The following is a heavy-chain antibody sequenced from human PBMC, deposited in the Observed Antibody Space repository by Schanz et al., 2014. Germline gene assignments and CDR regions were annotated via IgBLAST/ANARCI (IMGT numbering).Heavy chain of an antibody. CDR3: ARDFDDRRGYGSWYCLGDCMDV. CDR1: GFTFSNYG. Sequence: VQLLQFGGGVVQPGRSLRLSCAASGFTFSNYGIHWFRQPAGKGLEWVANIKQDGSEKYYVDAVKGRFTISRDNAKNSLYLQMNSLRAEDTAVYYCARDFDDRRGYGSWYCLGDCMDVWGQGTTVTVSS. D-gene: IGHD3-10*01. V-gene: IGHV3-7*03. CDR2: IKQDGSEK. J-gene: IGHJ6*02.